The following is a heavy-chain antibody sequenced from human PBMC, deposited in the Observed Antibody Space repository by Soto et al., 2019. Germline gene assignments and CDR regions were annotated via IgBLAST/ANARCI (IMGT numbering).Heavy chain of an antibody. Sequence: EVQLVESGGGLVQPGGSLRLSCSASGFTFSSYPMHWVRQAPGKGLEYVSAISSYGGSTYYADSVKGRFTISRDNSKNTLSLQMRSLRAEDTAVYYGVNSLYYYGSGSSTYYSWYGMDLWGQGTTVTVSS. CDR3: VNSLYYYGSGSSTYYSWYGMDL. CDR1: GFTFSSYP. V-gene: IGHV3-64D*06. J-gene: IGHJ6*02. D-gene: IGHD3-10*01. CDR2: ISSYGGST.